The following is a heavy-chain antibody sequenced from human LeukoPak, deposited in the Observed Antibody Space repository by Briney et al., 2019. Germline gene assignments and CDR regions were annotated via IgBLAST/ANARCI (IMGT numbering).Heavy chain of an antibody. J-gene: IGHJ4*02. V-gene: IGHV1-18*01. CDR2: ISAYNDNT. D-gene: IGHD3-22*01. CDR3: ARATVWDNYDSTEIPKLDY. Sequence: ASVKVSCKASGYTFTSYGITWVRQAPGQGLEWMGGISAYNDNTNYAQKLQGRVTMTTYTSTSTAHMELRSLTSDDTAVYYCARATVWDNYDSTEIPKLDYWGQGTLVTVSS. CDR1: GYTFTSYG.